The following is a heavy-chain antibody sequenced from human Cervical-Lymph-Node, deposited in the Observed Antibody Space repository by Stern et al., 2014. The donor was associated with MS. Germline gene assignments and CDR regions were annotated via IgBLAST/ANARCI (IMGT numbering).Heavy chain of an antibody. CDR3: AREGYCSGGSCYSKPYYYYYGMDV. J-gene: IGHJ6*02. Sequence: VQLVESGAEVKKPGASVKVSCKASGYTFTSYYMHWVRQAPGQGLEWMGIINPSGGSTSSAQKFQARVTMTRDTSTSTVYMELSSLRSEDTAVYYCAREGYCSGGSCYSKPYYYYYGMDVWGQGTTVTVSS. CDR2: INPSGGST. CDR1: GYTFTSYY. D-gene: IGHD2-15*01. V-gene: IGHV1-46*01.